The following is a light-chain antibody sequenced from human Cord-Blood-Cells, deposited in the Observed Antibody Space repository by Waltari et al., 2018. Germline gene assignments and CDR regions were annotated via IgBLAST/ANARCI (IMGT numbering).Light chain of an antibody. J-gene: IGKJ5*01. CDR1: QSVSSN. Sequence: VMTRSPATLSVSPGERTTLSCRASQSVSSNLAWYQQKPGQAPRLLIYGASTRATGIPARFSGSGSGTEFTLTISSLQSEDFAVYYCQQYNNWPITFGQGTRLEIK. CDR3: QQYNNWPIT. CDR2: GAS. V-gene: IGKV3-15*01.